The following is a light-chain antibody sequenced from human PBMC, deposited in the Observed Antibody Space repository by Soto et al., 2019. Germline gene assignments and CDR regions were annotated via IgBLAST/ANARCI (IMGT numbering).Light chain of an antibody. CDR1: KXDIGVYDF. J-gene: IGLJ1*01. V-gene: IGLV2-8*01. CDR3: KSYAGSNTYV. CDR2: EVA. Sequence: QSALTQPPSASGSPGQSVTISCTGTKXDIGVYDFVSWYQHHPGKAPRLIIYEVAQRPSGVPDRFSGSKSGNTASLTVSGLQAADEADYFCKSYAGSNTYVFGSGTKVTVL.